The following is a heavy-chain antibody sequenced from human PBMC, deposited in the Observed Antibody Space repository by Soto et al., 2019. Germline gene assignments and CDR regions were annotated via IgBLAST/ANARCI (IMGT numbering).Heavy chain of an antibody. CDR2: IYHTGST. CDR1: GGSISSYY. J-gene: IGHJ4*02. CDR3: ARDVDY. Sequence: SETLSLTCTVSGGSISSYYWSWIRQPPGKGLEWIGYIYHTGSTNYNPSLKSRVTISVDTSKNQSSLKLSSVTAADTAVYYCARDVDYWGQGTLVTVSS. V-gene: IGHV4-59*01.